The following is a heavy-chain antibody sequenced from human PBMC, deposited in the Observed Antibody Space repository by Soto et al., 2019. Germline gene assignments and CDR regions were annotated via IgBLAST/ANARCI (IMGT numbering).Heavy chain of an antibody. J-gene: IGHJ2*01. CDR3: ARGTWPRDYWYFDL. CDR2: INSDGSST. Sequence: EVQLVESGGGLVQPGGSLRLSCAAFGFTFSSYWLHWVRQAPGKGLVWVSRINSDGSSTSYADSVKGRFTISRDNAKNTLYLQMNSLRAEDTAVYYCARGTWPRDYWYFDLWGRGTLVTVSS. D-gene: IGHD1-1*01. V-gene: IGHV3-74*01. CDR1: GFTFSSYW.